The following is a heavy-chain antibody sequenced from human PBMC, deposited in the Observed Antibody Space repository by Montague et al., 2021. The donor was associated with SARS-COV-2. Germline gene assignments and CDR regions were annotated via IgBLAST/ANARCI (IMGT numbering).Heavy chain of an antibody. CDR1: GFTFSSYA. CDR3: ASSYQQLAFDAFDI. Sequence: SLRLSCAASGFTFSSYAMHWVRQAPGKGLEWVAVISYDGSNIYYADSVKGRFTISRDNSKNTLYLQMNSLRAEDTAVYYCASSYQQLAFDAFDIWGQGTMVTVSS. V-gene: IGHV3-30-3*01. CDR2: ISYDGSNI. D-gene: IGHD6-13*01. J-gene: IGHJ3*02.